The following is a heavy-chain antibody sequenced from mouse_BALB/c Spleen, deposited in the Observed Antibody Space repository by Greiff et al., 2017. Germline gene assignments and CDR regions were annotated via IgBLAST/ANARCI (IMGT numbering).Heavy chain of an antibody. J-gene: IGHJ3*01. D-gene: IGHD1-1*01. CDR3: ARGELYYYGSSAWFAY. CDR1: GFTFSSYA. V-gene: IGHV5-6-5*01. CDR2: ISSGGST. Sequence: EVKLMESGGGLVKPGGSLKLSCAASGFTFSSYAMSWVRQTPEKRLEWVASISSGGSTYYPDSVKGRFTISRDNARNILYLQMSSLRSEDTAMYYCARGELYYYGSSAWFAYWGQGTLVTVSA.